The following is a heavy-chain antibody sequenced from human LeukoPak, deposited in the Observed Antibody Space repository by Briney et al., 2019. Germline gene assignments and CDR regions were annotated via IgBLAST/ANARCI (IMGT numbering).Heavy chain of an antibody. CDR1: GFTFSSYS. J-gene: IGHJ3*02. D-gene: IGHD2-21*01. CDR3: ARDQEVVIAIPHAFDI. CDR2: ISSSSSYI. V-gene: IGHV3-21*01. Sequence: GGSLRLSCAASGFTFSSYSMNWVRQAPGKGLEWVSSISSSSSYIYYADSVKGRFTISRDNAKNSLYLQVNSLRAEDTAVYYCARDQEVVIAIPHAFDIWGQGTMVTVSS.